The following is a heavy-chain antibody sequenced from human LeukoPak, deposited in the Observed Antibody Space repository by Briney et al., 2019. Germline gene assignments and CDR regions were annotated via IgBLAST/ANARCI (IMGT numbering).Heavy chain of an antibody. V-gene: IGHV1-18*01. CDR2: ISVNNGNT. Sequence: ASVKVSCKASGYTFTSYGISWVRLAPGQGLEWMGWISVNNGNTNYAQKLQGRVTMTTDTTTSTAYMELRSLRSDDTAVYYCARRANYDFWSGLYYYYHYMDVWGKGTTVTVSS. J-gene: IGHJ6*03. D-gene: IGHD3-3*01. CDR1: GYTFTSYG. CDR3: ARRANYDFWSGLYYYYHYMDV.